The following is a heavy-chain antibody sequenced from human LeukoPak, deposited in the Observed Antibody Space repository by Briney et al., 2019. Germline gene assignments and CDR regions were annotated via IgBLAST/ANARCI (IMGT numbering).Heavy chain of an antibody. D-gene: IGHD3-22*01. J-gene: IGHJ5*02. CDR1: GYTFTSYG. V-gene: IGHV1-18*01. Sequence: ASVKVSCKASGYTFTSYGISWVRQAPGLGLEWMGWISAYNGNTNYAQKLQGRVTMTTDTSTSTAYMELRSLRSDDTAVYYCARVLGHYYDSSGYYLNWFDPWGQGTPVTVSS. CDR2: ISAYNGNT. CDR3: ARVLGHYYDSSGYYLNWFDP.